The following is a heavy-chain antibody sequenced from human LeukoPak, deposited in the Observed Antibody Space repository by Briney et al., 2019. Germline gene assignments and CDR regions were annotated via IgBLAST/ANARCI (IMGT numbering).Heavy chain of an antibody. Sequence: GGSLRLSCAASGFSVTTNYMSWVRQAPGKGLEWVSILYSGGDAHYADSVKGRFTISRDDSKNTLYLQMYSLRVEDTAVYYCARAPAFNLNRGITLAYWGRGTLVTVSS. V-gene: IGHV3-66*01. J-gene: IGHJ4*02. CDR1: GFSVTTNY. CDR2: LYSGGDA. CDR3: ARAPAFNLNRGITLAY. D-gene: IGHD3-10*01.